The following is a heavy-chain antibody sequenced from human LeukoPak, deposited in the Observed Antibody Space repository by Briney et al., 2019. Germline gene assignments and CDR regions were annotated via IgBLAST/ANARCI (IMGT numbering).Heavy chain of an antibody. V-gene: IGHV3-64*01. D-gene: IGHD1-1*01. CDR2: VSDNGGTI. Sequence: GGSLRLSCVISGFSFTDYAIHWVRQAPGKGLEYVSAVSDNGGTIYYAISVKGRFTISRDNSKNTVYFQMGSLRPEDMGVYYCARGQRTPPDYFDYWGQGTLVIVSS. CDR3: ARGQRTPPDYFDY. J-gene: IGHJ4*02. CDR1: GFSFTDYA.